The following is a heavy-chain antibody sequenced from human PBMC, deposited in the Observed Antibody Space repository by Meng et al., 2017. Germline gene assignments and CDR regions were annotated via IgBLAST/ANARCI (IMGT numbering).Heavy chain of an antibody. D-gene: IGHD4-17*01. CDR1: GYTFTSYG. J-gene: IGHJ2*01. V-gene: IGHV1-18*01. Sequence: QVSRLQSGAEGRRPGAAVKVSCKASGYTFTSYGISWVRQAPGQGLEWMGWISAYNGNTNYAQKLQGRVTMTTDTSTSTAYMELRSLRSDDTAAYYCARGGSRYYGDYNWYFDLWGRGTLVTVSS. CDR3: ARGGSRYYGDYNWYFDL. CDR2: ISAYNGNT.